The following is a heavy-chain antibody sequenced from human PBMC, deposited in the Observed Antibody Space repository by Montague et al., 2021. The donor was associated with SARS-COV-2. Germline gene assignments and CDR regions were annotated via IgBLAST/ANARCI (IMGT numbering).Heavy chain of an antibody. CDR3: ARSSAPSITIFGASNTYWYFDL. CDR2: IYYSGST. Sequence: TLSLTCTVSGGSISSGGYYWSWIRQHPGKGLEWIGYIYYSGSTYYNPSLKSRVTISVDTSKNQFSLKLSSVTAADTAVYYCARSSAPSITIFGASNTYWYFDLWGRGTLVTVSS. V-gene: IGHV4-31*03. CDR1: GGSISSGGYY. D-gene: IGHD3-3*01. J-gene: IGHJ2*01.